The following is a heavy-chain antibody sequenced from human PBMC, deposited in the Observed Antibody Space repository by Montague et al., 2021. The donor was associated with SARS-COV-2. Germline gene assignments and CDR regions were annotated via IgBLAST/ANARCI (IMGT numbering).Heavy chain of an antibody. CDR3: ARTAYNWNDRFQP. V-gene: IGHV4-59*13. D-gene: IGHD1-20*01. CDR2: IFHSGIT. CDR1: GGSISSYC. Sequence: SQTLSLTCSVSGGSISSYCWSWIRQSPGKGLEWIGYIFHSGITDYNPSLKSRVTISVDMSKNQLSLQLNSVTAADSAVYYFARTAYNWNDRFQPWGQGTLVTVSS. J-gene: IGHJ4*03.